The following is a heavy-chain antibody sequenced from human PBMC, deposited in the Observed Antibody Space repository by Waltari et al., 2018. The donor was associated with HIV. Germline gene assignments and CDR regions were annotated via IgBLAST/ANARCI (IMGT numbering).Heavy chain of an antibody. J-gene: IGHJ4*02. V-gene: IGHV3-15*01. CDR1: GITFRNAW. CDR2: IKSGAEGGTT. D-gene: IGHD3-22*01. Sequence: EVQLVESGGGLVKPGGSLRLSCAAYGITFRNAWMRWFRKAPGKGLEWVGRIKSGAEGGTTDYAAAVKGRFTISRDDSKHTLYLQMDSLKTEDTAVYYCTTLWYSYDSTDYWGQGTLVTVSS. CDR3: TTLWYSYDSTDY.